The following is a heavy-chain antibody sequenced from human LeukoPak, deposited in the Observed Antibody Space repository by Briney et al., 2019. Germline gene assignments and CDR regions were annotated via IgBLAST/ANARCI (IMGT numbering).Heavy chain of an antibody. J-gene: IGHJ4*02. CDR1: GGTFSSYA. Sequence: PVKVSCKASGGTFSSYAISWVRQAPGQGLEWMGRIIPIFGIANYAQKFQGRVTITADKSTSTAYMELSSLRSEDTAVYYCAREREMATISPLVYWGQGTLVTVSS. CDR3: AREREMATISPLVY. D-gene: IGHD5-24*01. CDR2: IIPIFGIA. V-gene: IGHV1-69*04.